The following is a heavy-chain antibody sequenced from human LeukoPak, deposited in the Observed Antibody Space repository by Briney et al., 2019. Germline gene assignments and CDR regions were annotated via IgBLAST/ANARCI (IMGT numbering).Heavy chain of an antibody. D-gene: IGHD2-2*01. CDR1: GFTVSSNY. J-gene: IGHJ5*02. CDR2: IYSGGST. Sequence: AGGSLRLSCAASGFTVSSNYMSWVRQAPGKGLQWVSDIYSGGSTYYADSVKDRFTISRDNSKNTLYLQMNSLRAEDTAVYYCAKDAAWYCSSTTCDKWFDPWGQGTLVIVSS. CDR3: AKDAAWYCSSTTCDKWFDP. V-gene: IGHV3-53*05.